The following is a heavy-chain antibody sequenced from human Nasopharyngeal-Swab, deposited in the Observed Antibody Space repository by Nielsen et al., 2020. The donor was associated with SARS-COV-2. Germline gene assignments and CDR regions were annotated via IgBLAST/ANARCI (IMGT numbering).Heavy chain of an antibody. CDR1: GFTFSSYA. D-gene: IGHD2-15*01. V-gene: IGHV3-23*01. CDR3: AKKPGGRYCSGGSCYYRD. Sequence: GGSLRLSCAASGFTFSSYAMSWVRQAPGKGLEWVSAISGIGGSTYYAASVKGRFTISRDNSKNPLYLQMNSLRAEDTAVYYCAKKPGGRYCSGGSCYYRDWGQGTLVTVSS. CDR2: ISGIGGST. J-gene: IGHJ4*02.